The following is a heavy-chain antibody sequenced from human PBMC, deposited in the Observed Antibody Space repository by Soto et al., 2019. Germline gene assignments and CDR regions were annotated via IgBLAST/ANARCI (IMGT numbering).Heavy chain of an antibody. CDR2: IYYSGTT. Sequence: SETLSLTCTVSGGSISSNSYYWAWIRQPPGKGLEWIGNIYYSGTTYYNPSLKSRVTISVDTSKNQFSLKLSSVAAADTAVYYCARDHYVYDILTGYGYYYGMDVWGQGTTVTVSS. D-gene: IGHD3-9*01. CDR3: ARDHYVYDILTGYGYYYGMDV. J-gene: IGHJ6*02. V-gene: IGHV4-39*02. CDR1: GGSISSNSYY.